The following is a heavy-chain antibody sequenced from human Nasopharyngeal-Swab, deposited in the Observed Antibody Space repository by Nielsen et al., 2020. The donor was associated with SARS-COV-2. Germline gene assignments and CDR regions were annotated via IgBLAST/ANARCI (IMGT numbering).Heavy chain of an antibody. J-gene: IGHJ4*02. Sequence: WVRQETGQGLEWMGRINPNSGGTNYAQKFQGRVTMTRDTSISTAYMELSRLRSDDTAVYYCARESPHDYVWGSYRYTLSFDYWGQGTLVTVSS. CDR2: INPNSGGT. V-gene: IGHV1-2*06. D-gene: IGHD3-16*02. CDR3: ARESPHDYVWGSYRYTLSFDY.